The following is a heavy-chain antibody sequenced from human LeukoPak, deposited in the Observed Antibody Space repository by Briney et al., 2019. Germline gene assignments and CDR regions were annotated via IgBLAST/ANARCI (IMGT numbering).Heavy chain of an antibody. Sequence: SETLSLTCTVSGGSISSYYWSWIRQPPGKGLEWIGYIYYSGSTNYNPSLKSRVTISVDTSKNQFSLKLSSVTAADTAVYYCARVADYDSSGYYYRDWGQGTLVTVSS. CDR1: GGSISSYY. CDR3: ARVADYDSSGYYYRD. V-gene: IGHV4-59*01. J-gene: IGHJ4*02. CDR2: IYYSGST. D-gene: IGHD3-22*01.